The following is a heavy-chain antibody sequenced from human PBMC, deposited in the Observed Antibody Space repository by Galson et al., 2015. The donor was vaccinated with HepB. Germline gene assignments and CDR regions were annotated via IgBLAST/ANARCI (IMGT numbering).Heavy chain of an antibody. CDR3: ARGDSIAAAPDY. J-gene: IGHJ4*02. D-gene: IGHD6-13*01. Sequence: ETLSLTCTVPGGPISNYCWYWIRQPPGKALGWIGYIYYSGSTNYSPSLKSRVTISVDTFKNQFSLNLNSVTAADTALYFCARGDSIAAAPDYWGQGTLVTVSS. V-gene: IGHV4-59*01. CDR1: GGPISNYC. CDR2: IYYSGST.